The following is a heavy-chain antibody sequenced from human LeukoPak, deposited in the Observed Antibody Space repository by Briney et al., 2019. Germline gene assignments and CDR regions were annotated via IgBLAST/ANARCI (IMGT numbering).Heavy chain of an antibody. Sequence: GGSLTLSCTVSGFTVSSNSMSWVRQAPGKGLEWVSFIYSGGNTHYSDSVKGRFTISRDNSKNTLYLQMNSLRADDTAVYYCARRAGEYSHPHDYWGQGTLVTVSS. CDR3: ARRAGEYSHPHDY. J-gene: IGHJ4*02. CDR2: IYSGGNT. CDR1: GFTVSSNS. V-gene: IGHV3-53*01. D-gene: IGHD4-17*01.